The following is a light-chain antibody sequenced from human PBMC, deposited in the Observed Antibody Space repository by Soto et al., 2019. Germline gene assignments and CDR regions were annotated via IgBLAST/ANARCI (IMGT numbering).Light chain of an antibody. Sequence: QSVLTQPPSASGSPGQSVTISCTGTSSDVGGYNYVSWYQQHPGKAPKLMIYEVSKRPSGVPDRFSGSKSGNTASLTVSGLQAEDEADYYCSSYAGSNNVVFGGATKLPVL. CDR2: EVS. J-gene: IGLJ2*01. CDR1: SSDVGGYNY. CDR3: SSYAGSNNVV. V-gene: IGLV2-8*01.